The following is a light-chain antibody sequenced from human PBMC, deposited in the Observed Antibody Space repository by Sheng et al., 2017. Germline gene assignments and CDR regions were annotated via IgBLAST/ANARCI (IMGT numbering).Light chain of an antibody. V-gene: IGKV1-39*01. CDR2: AAS. CDR1: QNISSH. Sequence: DIQMTQSPSSLSASVGDRVTITCRASQNISSHLNWYQQKPGKAPKVLIYAASSLQSGVPSRFSGSGSGTDFTLTISSLQAEDFATYHCQQSYSTPMTFGPGTKRGYQT. J-gene: IGKJ3*01. CDR3: QQSYSTPMT.